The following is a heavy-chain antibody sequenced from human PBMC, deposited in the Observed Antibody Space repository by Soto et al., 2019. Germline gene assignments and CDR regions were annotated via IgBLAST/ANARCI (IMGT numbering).Heavy chain of an antibody. J-gene: IGHJ5*02. CDR1: GFTFSSYG. D-gene: IGHD4-4*01. CDR2: IWYDGSNK. Sequence: PGGSLRLSCAASGFTFSSYGMHWGRQAPGKGLEWVAVIWYDGSNKYYADSVKGRFTISRDNSKNTLYLQMNSLRAEDTAVYYCARGTTVTFGWFDPWGQGTLVTVSS. CDR3: ARGTTVTFGWFDP. V-gene: IGHV3-33*01.